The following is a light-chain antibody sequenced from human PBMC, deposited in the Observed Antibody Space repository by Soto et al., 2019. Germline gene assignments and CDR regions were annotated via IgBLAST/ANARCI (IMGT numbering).Light chain of an antibody. J-gene: IGKJ2*01. V-gene: IGKV1-5*01. CDR2: DAS. CDR3: QQYDSYSYA. Sequence: DIQMTQSPSTLSAYVGERVTITCRASQSISNWLAWYQQKPGQAPKLLIYDASTLESGVPSRFSGSGSGTEFTLTISSLQPDDFATYYCQQYDSYSYAFGQGTKLEIK. CDR1: QSISNW.